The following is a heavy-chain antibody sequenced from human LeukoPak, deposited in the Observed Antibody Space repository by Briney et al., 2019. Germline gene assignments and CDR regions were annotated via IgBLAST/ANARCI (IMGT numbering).Heavy chain of an antibody. J-gene: IGHJ4*02. CDR3: ARSHPDYGDFEFDY. Sequence: KVSCKASGGTFSSYAISWVRQAPGQGLEWMGIIYPGDSDTRYSPSFQGQVTISADKSISTAYLQWSSLKASDTAMYYCARSHPDYGDFEFDYWGQGTLVTVSS. CDR1: GGTFSSYA. CDR2: IYPGDSDT. D-gene: IGHD4-17*01. V-gene: IGHV5-51*01.